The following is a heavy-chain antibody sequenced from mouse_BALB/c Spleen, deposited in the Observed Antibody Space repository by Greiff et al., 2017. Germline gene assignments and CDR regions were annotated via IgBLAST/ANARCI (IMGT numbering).Heavy chain of an antibody. CDR2: ISTYYGDA. J-gene: IGHJ3*01. CDR3: AREKGTTATFAY. Sequence: QVQLKQSGAELVRPGVSVKISCKGSGYTFTDYAMHWVKQSHAKSLEWIGVISTYYGDASYNQKFKGKATMTVDKSSSTAYMELARLTSEDSAIYYCAREKGTTATFAYWGQGTLVTVSA. D-gene: IGHD1-2*01. CDR1: GYTFTDYA. V-gene: IGHV1S137*01.